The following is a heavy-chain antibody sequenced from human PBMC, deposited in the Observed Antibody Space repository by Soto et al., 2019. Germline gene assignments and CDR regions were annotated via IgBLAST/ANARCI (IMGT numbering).Heavy chain of an antibody. CDR3: ARTTGGHDAGGNYMDV. CDR2: IIPIVGLT. J-gene: IGHJ6*03. D-gene: IGHD2-8*02. V-gene: IGHV1-69*02. CDR1: GGSLSSYP. Sequence: QVQLLQSGSEVKKPGSSVKVSCRASGGSLSSYPVTWVRQAPGQGLAWMGRIIPIVGLTNYAQKVQGRVTITADKSTSTAYMELSSLRSDDTAVYYCARTTGGHDAGGNYMDVWGKGTTVIVSS.